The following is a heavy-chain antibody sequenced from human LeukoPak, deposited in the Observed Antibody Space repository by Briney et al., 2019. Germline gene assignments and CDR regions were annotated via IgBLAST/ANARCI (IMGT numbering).Heavy chain of an antibody. V-gene: IGHV3-9*01. CDR3: AKDGEWFGEYYFDY. CDR2: ISWNSDSI. Sequence: QPGGSLRLSCAASGFTFDDYAMHWVRQAPGKGLEWVSGISWNSDSIGYADSVKGRFTISRDNAKNSLYLQMNSLRAEDTALYYCAKDGEWFGEYYFDYWGQGTLVTVSS. CDR1: GFTFDDYA. D-gene: IGHD3-10*01. J-gene: IGHJ4*02.